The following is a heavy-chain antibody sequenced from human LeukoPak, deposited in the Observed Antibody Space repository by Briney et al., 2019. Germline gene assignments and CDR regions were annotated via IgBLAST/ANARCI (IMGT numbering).Heavy chain of an antibody. CDR2: ISSSGSTI. D-gene: IGHD3-9*01. CDR1: GFTFSSYE. J-gene: IGHJ3*02. CDR3: ARGDILTGYHYDAFDI. Sequence: EGSLRLSCAASGFTFSSYEMNWVRQAPGKGLEWVSYISSSGSTIYYADSVKGRITISRDNAKNSLYLQMNSLRAEDTAVYYCARGDILTGYHYDAFDIWGQGTMVTVSS. V-gene: IGHV3-48*03.